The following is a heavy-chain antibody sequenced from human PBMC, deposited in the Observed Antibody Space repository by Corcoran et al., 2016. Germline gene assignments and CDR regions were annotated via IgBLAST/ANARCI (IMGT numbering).Heavy chain of an antibody. Sequence: QVQLVESGGGVVQPGRSLRLSCAASGFTFSTYGMHWVRQAPGKGLEWVAIIWYDGSNKYYADSVKGRFTISRDNSKNTLYLQMNSMRVEDTAVYYCARSWPPMYSGRWYYFDYWGQGILVTVSS. J-gene: IGHJ4*02. CDR2: IWYDGSNK. CDR1: GFTFSTYG. CDR3: ARSWPPMYSGRWYYFDY. D-gene: IGHD6-13*01. V-gene: IGHV3-33*01.